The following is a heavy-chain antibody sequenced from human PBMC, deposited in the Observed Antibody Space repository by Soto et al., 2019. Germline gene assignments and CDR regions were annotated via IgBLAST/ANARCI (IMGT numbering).Heavy chain of an antibody. J-gene: IGHJ4*02. CDR2: IYNSGLI. Sequence: SETLSLTWTVSGASVSSGVYYWIWIRQHPEKGLEWIGYIYNSGLISYNPSLKSRIVVSRDTSRNQLSLKVTSVTAADTAVYFCARSRRGAVATFDLWGQGTPVTV. CDR1: GASVSSGVYY. CDR3: ARSRRGAVATFDL. D-gene: IGHD2-15*01. V-gene: IGHV4-31*02.